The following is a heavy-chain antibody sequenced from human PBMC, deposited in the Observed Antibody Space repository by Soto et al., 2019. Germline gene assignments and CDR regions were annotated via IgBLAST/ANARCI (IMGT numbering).Heavy chain of an antibody. CDR2: INPNSGGT. Sequence: ASVKVSCKACGYRFTGYYMHLVRQAPGQGLEWMGWINPNSGGTNYAQKFQGRVTMTRDTSISTAYMELSRLRSDDTAVYYCAGRGYSYGYDYYGMDVWGQGTTVTVSS. D-gene: IGHD5-18*01. J-gene: IGHJ6*02. CDR1: GYRFTGYY. CDR3: AGRGYSYGYDYYGMDV. V-gene: IGHV1-2*02.